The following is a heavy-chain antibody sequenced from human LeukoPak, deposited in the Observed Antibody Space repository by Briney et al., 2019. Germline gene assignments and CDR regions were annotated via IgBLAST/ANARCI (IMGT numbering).Heavy chain of an antibody. Sequence: ASVKVSCKASGYTLTGYYMHWVRQAPGQGLEWMGWINPNSGGTNYAQKFQGRVTMTRDTSISTAYMELSRLRSDDTAAYYCARLAAARPYDYWGQGTLVTVSS. J-gene: IGHJ4*02. CDR1: GYTLTGYY. V-gene: IGHV1-2*02. CDR3: ARLAAARPYDY. D-gene: IGHD6-13*01. CDR2: INPNSGGT.